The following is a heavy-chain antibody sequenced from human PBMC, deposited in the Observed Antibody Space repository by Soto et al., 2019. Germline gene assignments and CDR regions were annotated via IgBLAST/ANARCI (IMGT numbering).Heavy chain of an antibody. V-gene: IGHV3-21*01. D-gene: IGHD4-4*01. J-gene: IGHJ4*02. Sequence: LRLSCAASGFTFSTYSMNWVRQAPGKGLEWVSSISGSGNYTHYADFLRGRFTISRDNAKTSLYLQMNSLRAEDTAVYYCAREGINNYNEYYFDSWGQGTVVTVYS. CDR2: ISGSGNYT. CDR1: GFTFSTYS. CDR3: AREGINNYNEYYFDS.